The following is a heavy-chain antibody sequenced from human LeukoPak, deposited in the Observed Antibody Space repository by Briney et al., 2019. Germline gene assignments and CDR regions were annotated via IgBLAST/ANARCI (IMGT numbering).Heavy chain of an antibody. CDR1: GFTFGDYS. J-gene: IGHJ3*02. D-gene: IGHD6-13*01. CDR3: TRGRKAAAGTGAFDI. Sequence: GGSLRLSCTASGFTFGDYSMSWVRQAPGKGLEWVGFIRSKAYGGTTEYAASVKGRFSISRDDSKSIAYLQMNRLKTEDTAVYYCTRGRKAAAGTGAFDIWGQGTMVTVSS. V-gene: IGHV3-49*04. CDR2: IRSKAYGGTT.